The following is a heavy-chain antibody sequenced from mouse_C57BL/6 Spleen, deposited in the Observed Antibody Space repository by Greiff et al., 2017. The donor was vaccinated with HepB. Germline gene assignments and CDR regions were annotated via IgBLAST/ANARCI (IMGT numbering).Heavy chain of an antibody. D-gene: IGHD1-1*01. CDR1: GYTFTSYW. J-gene: IGHJ1*03. Sequence: VQLQQPGAELVKPGASVKLSCKASGYTFTSYWMHWVKQRPGQGLEWIGMIHPNSGSTNYNEKFKSKATLTVDKSSSTAYMQLSSLTSEDSAVYYCAREDYYGSSSYWYFDVWGTGTTVTVSS. CDR2: IHPNSGST. V-gene: IGHV1-64*01. CDR3: AREDYYGSSSYWYFDV.